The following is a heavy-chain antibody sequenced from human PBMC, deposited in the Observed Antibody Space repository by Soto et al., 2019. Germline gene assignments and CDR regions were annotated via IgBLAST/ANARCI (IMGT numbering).Heavy chain of an antibody. D-gene: IGHD1-7*01. Sequence: GESLKISCKGSGYSFTSYWISWVRQMPGKGLEWMGRIDPSDSYTNYSPSFQGHVTISADKSISTAYLQWGSLKASDTAMYYCGRLCGRPATTCAPYGYYGMDVWGQGTKVTVP. CDR1: GYSFTSYW. J-gene: IGHJ6*02. CDR3: GRLCGRPATTCAPYGYYGMDV. CDR2: IDPSDSYT. V-gene: IGHV5-10-1*01.